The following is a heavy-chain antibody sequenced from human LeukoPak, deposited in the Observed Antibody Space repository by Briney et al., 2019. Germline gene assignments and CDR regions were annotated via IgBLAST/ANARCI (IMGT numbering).Heavy chain of an antibody. D-gene: IGHD6-19*01. CDR3: ARGKFGSGWIFDY. Sequence: PGGSLRLSCAASGSTFSRYWMHWVRLGPGKGLVWVSRISGDASSITYADSVKGRFTISRDNAKNSLSLQMNSLRAEDTAVYYCARGKFGSGWIFDYWGQGTLVTVSS. J-gene: IGHJ4*02. CDR1: GSTFSRYW. V-gene: IGHV3-74*01. CDR2: ISGDASSI.